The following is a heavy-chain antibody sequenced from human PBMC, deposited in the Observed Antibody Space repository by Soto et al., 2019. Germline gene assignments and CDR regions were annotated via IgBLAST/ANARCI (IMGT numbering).Heavy chain of an antibody. CDR2: IGGSGGST. Sequence: GGSLRLSCAASGFTFSSYAMSWVRQAPGKGLEWVSAIGGSGGSTYYADSVKGRSTISRDNSKNTLYLQMNSLRAEDTAVYYCAKCLTGRLDWFDPWGQGTLVTVSS. V-gene: IGHV3-23*01. J-gene: IGHJ5*02. CDR3: AKCLTGRLDWFDP. CDR1: GFTFSSYA. D-gene: IGHD3-9*01.